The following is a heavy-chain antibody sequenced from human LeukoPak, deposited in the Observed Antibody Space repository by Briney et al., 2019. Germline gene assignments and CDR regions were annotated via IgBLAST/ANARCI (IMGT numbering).Heavy chain of an antibody. CDR2: ISSSSSYT. CDR1: GFTFSDYY. V-gene: IGHV3-11*06. D-gene: IGHD2-2*01. J-gene: IGHJ4*02. CDR3: ARPCSSTSCPFDY. Sequence: GGSLRLSCAASGFTFSDYYMSWIRQAPGKGLEWVSYISSSSSYTNYADSVKGRFTISRDNAKNSLYLQMNSLRAEDTAVYYCARPCSSTSCPFDYWGQGTLVTVSS.